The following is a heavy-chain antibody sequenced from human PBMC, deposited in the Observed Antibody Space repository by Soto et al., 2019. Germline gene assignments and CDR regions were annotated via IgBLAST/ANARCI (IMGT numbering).Heavy chain of an antibody. CDR2: ISGSGGDT. D-gene: IGHD1-26*01. CDR3: AKDRFGIVGPVDY. V-gene: IGHV3-23*01. CDR1: GLIFSDYA. J-gene: IGHJ4*02. Sequence: EVQLLDSGGNLVQPGGSLRLSCAASGLIFSDYAMSWVRQAPGKGLECVPCISGSGGDTFYADSVKGRFTTSRDNSKNTLSLHMNSLRVDDTAVYFCAKDRFGIVGPVDYWGQGTLVTVSS.